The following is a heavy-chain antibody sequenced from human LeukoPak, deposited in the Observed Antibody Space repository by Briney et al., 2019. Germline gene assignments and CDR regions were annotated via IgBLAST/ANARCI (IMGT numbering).Heavy chain of an antibody. J-gene: IGHJ4*02. Sequence: PSETLSLTCAVSSYSISSGSYWGWLRPSPGKGLECIGSIFHSGNSYYNPSLKSRLTMSVDTSKNQFSLKLTSVTAADTALYYCARVTYVDDMLYQYFDYWGQGILVTVSS. CDR3: ARVTYVDDMLYQYFDY. V-gene: IGHV4-38-2*01. CDR2: IFHSGNS. D-gene: IGHD4-17*01. CDR1: SYSISSGSY.